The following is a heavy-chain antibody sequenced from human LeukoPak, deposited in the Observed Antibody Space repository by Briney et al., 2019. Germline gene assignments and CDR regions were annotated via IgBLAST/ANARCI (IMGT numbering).Heavy chain of an antibody. D-gene: IGHD3-16*01. J-gene: IGHJ3*02. Sequence: GGSLRLSCAASGFTFSSYSMNWVRQATGKGLEWVSSISSSSSYIYYADSVKGRFTISRDNAKNSLYLQMNSLRAEDTAVYYCARPPGDLADLGGWGAFDIWGQGTMVTVSS. CDR3: ARPPGDLADLGGWGAFDI. CDR2: ISSSSSYI. CDR1: GFTFSSYS. V-gene: IGHV3-21*01.